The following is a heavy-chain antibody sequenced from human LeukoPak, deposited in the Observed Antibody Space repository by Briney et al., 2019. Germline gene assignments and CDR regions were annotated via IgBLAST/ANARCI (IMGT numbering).Heavy chain of an antibody. CDR2: IYTSGST. Sequence: SETLSLTCTVSGGSISSYYWSWIRQPAGKGLEWIGRIYTSGSTNYNPSLKSRVTMSVDTSKNQFSLKLSSVTAADTAVYYCARSNVLRYFDWFPQEHEYYFDYWGQGTLVTVSS. D-gene: IGHD3-9*01. CDR1: GGSISSYY. V-gene: IGHV4-4*07. CDR3: ARSNVLRYFDWFPQEHEYYFDY. J-gene: IGHJ4*02.